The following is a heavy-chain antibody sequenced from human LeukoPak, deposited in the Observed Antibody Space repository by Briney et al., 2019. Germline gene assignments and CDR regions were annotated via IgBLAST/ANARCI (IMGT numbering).Heavy chain of an antibody. D-gene: IGHD6-13*01. CDR2: IYTSGST. CDR3: ARDGWDPYSSSWYFGY. J-gene: IGHJ4*02. Sequence: KPSETLSLTCTVSGGSISSYYWSWIRQPAGKGLEWIGRIYTSGSTNYNPSLKSRVTMSVDTSKNQFSLKLSSVTAADTAVYYCARDGWDPYSSSWYFGYWGQGTLVTVSS. V-gene: IGHV4-4*07. CDR1: GGSISSYY.